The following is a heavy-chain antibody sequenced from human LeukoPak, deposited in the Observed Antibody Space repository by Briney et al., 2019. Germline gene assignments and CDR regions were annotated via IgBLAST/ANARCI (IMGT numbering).Heavy chain of an antibody. J-gene: IGHJ3*02. CDR2: IYYSGST. D-gene: IGHD1-7*01. V-gene: IGHV4-61*01. Sequence: PSEPLSLTCTVSGGSISSNSYYWGWIRQPPGKGLEWIGYIYYSGSTNYNPTLKSRVTISVDTSKNQFSLKLSSVTAADTAVYYCARESGTTKLKSALDIWGQGTMVTVSS. CDR1: GGSISSNSYY. CDR3: ARESGTTKLKSALDI.